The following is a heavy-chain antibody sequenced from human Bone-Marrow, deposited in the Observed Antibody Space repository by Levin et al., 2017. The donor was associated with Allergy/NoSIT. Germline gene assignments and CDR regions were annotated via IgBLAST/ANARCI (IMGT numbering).Heavy chain of an antibody. J-gene: IGHJ3*01. V-gene: IGHV3-48*02. CDR2: ITSSGDTI. Sequence: GGSLRLSCAASQFTFSTYSMNWVRQAPGEGLEWVSYITSSGDTIYYADSVKGRFTISRDNAKNSLFLQMNSLRDEDTSLYYCAREASSGWKDVFDLWGQGTMVIVSS. CDR3: AREASSGWKDVFDL. CDR1: QFTFSTYS. D-gene: IGHD6-19*01.